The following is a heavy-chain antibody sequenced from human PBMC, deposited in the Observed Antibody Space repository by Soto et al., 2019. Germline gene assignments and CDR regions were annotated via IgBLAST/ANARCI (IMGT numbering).Heavy chain of an antibody. Sequence: QVQLVESGGGVVQPGRSLRLSCAASVYIFSNFGIHWVRQAPGKGLEGVAVTTYDGGKKYYADSVKGRFTISKDNSKNTVYLQMNSLRIEDTAVYYCAKWGLSGHGMDVWGQGTTVTVSS. CDR3: AKWGLSGHGMDV. V-gene: IGHV3-30*18. CDR1: VYIFSNFG. D-gene: IGHD7-27*01. J-gene: IGHJ6*02. CDR2: TTYDGGKK.